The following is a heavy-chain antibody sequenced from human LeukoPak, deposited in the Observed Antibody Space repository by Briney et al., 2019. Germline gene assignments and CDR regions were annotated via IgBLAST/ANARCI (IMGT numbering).Heavy chain of an antibody. Sequence: SDTLSLTFTVYGVSFSGYYWSWIRQPPGKPLDLIGEINHSGSTNYNPSLKNRVTISVDTSKNQFSLKLSSVTAADTAVYYCARARVLLDLIRYFAWLYGMDVWGKGTTVTVSS. J-gene: IGHJ6*04. D-gene: IGHD3-9*01. CDR1: GVSFSGYY. V-gene: IGHV4-34*01. CDR2: INHSGST. CDR3: ARARVLLDLIRYFAWLYGMDV.